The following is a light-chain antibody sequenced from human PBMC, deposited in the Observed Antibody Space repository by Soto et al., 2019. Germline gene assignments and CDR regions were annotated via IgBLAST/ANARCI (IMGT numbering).Light chain of an antibody. Sequence: EIVMTQSPDTLHVSPGERATLSCRASQSVSSNLAWYQQKPGQAPRLLIYGASTRATGIPARFSGSGSGTEFTLTISSLQSEDFAVYYCQQYNNWPPTTFGQGTRLEIK. CDR2: GAS. J-gene: IGKJ5*01. V-gene: IGKV3-15*01. CDR1: QSVSSN. CDR3: QQYNNWPPTT.